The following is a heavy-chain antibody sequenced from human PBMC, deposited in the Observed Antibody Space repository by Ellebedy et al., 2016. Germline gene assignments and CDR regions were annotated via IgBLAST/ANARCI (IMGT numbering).Heavy chain of an antibody. CDR1: GGSVSSSSYY. Sequence: GSLRLXXSVSGGSVSSSSYYWSWIRQPPGKGLEWIGYMYNSGSTNYNPSLKSRVTISVDTSKNQFSLKVSSVTAADTAVYYCARELATTGFFDLWGRGTLVTVSS. J-gene: IGHJ2*01. CDR3: ARELATTGFFDL. D-gene: IGHD1-1*01. CDR2: MYNSGST. V-gene: IGHV4-61*01.